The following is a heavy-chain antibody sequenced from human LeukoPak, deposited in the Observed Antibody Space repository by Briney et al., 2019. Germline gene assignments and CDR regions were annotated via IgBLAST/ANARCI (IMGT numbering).Heavy chain of an antibody. CDR1: GFTFSSYA. D-gene: IGHD3-22*01. J-gene: IGHJ4*02. Sequence: GRSLRLSCAVSGFTFSSYAMHWVRQAPGKGLEWVAVISYDGSNKYYADSVKGRFTISRDNSKNTLYLQMNSLRAEDTAVYYCARDLIVDYYDSSGSWGQGTLVTVSS. V-gene: IGHV3-30-3*01. CDR2: ISYDGSNK. CDR3: ARDLIVDYYDSSGS.